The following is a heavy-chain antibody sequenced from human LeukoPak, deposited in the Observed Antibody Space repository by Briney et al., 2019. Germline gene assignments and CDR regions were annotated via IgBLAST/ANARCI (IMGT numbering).Heavy chain of an antibody. V-gene: IGHV4-4*09. J-gene: IGHJ1*01. Sequence: PSETLSLTCTVSGDSIRSFYWSWIRQAPGKELECIGFIYVNGDTNYNPSLKGRATLSLDTSKNQFSLRLTSVTAADTAVYYCAKTARTFASWGPGTLVTVSS. D-gene: IGHD1-7*01. CDR1: GDSIRSFY. CDR3: AKTARTFAS. CDR2: IYVNGDT.